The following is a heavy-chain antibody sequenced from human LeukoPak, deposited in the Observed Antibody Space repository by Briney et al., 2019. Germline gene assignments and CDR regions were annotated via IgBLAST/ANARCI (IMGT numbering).Heavy chain of an antibody. CDR3: ASTVTGGFDY. Sequence: GGSLRLSCAASEFTFSSYSMNWVRQAPGKGLEWVSYISSSSSTIYYADSVKGRFTISRDNAKNSLYLQVNSLRDEDTAVYYCASTVTGGFDYWGQGTPVTVSS. CDR1: EFTFSSYS. J-gene: IGHJ4*02. V-gene: IGHV3-48*02. CDR2: ISSSSSTI. D-gene: IGHD4-17*01.